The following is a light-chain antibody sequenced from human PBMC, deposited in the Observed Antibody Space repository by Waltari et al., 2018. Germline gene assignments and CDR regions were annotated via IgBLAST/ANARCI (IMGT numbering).Light chain of an antibody. J-gene: IGLJ3*02. CDR3: QTGGHGTWV. V-gene: IGLV4-69*01. Sequence: QLVLTQSPSASASLGASVKLTCTLSSGHSSNVIAWLQQQPEKGHRYWMRVNSDGSHSRGDEIPDRFSGSSSGAERYLTISSLQSADEADYYCQTGGHGTWVFGGGTKLTVL. CDR2: VNSDGSH. CDR1: SGHSSNV.